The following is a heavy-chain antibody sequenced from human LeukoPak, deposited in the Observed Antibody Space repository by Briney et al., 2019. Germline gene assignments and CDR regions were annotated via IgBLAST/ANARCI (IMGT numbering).Heavy chain of an antibody. Sequence: ASVKVSCKASGYTFTSYDINWVRQATGQGLEWMGWMNPNSGNTGYAQKFQGRVTMTRNTSISTAYMELSSLRSEDTAVYYCAKIFGPIGRHDYGDPNGDLDYWGQGTLVTVSS. V-gene: IGHV1-8*01. CDR3: AKIFGPIGRHDYGDPNGDLDY. CDR2: MNPNSGNT. J-gene: IGHJ4*02. CDR1: GYTFTSYD. D-gene: IGHD4-17*01.